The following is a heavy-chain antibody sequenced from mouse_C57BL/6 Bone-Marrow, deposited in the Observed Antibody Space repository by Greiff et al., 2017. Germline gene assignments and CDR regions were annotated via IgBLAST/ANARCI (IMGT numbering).Heavy chain of an antibody. J-gene: IGHJ2*01. CDR3: ARLPLIFGHYGSSHPYYFDY. D-gene: IGHD1-1*01. Sequence: QVQLQQPGAELVKPGASVTLSCKASGYTFTSYGMHWVKQRPGQGLEWIGMIHPTSGSTNYNEKFKSKATLTVDKSSSTAYMQLSSLTSEDSAVYYCARLPLIFGHYGSSHPYYFDYWGQGTTLTVSS. CDR1: GYTFTSYG. CDR2: IHPTSGST. V-gene: IGHV1-64*01.